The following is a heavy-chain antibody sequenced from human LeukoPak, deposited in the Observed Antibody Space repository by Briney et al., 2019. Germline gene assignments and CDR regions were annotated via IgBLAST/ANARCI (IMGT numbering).Heavy chain of an antibody. V-gene: IGHV3-33*01. CDR3: VRAYSGFSSRGFDY. Sequence: PGRSLTLSCAASGYTFNSYGFHWVRQAPGKGLEWVADIWYDGSNKYYADSVKGRFTISRDNSKNTVSLQMTSLRAEDTAVYYCVRAYSGFSSRGFDYWGQGTLVSVSS. D-gene: IGHD5-12*01. J-gene: IGHJ4*02. CDR2: IWYDGSNK. CDR1: GYTFNSYG.